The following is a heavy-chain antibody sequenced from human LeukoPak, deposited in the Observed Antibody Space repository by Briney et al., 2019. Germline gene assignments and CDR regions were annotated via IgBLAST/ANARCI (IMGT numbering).Heavy chain of an antibody. CDR1: GGSISSYY. CDR3: AGYCSSTSCYPDPFDY. Sequence: SETLSLTCTVSGGSISSYYWSWIRQPPGKGLEWIGYIYYSRSTNYNPSLKSRVTISVDTSKNQFSLKLSSVTAADTAVYYCAGYCSSTSCYPDPFDYWGQGTLVTVSS. D-gene: IGHD2-2*01. J-gene: IGHJ4*02. V-gene: IGHV4-59*01. CDR2: IYYSRST.